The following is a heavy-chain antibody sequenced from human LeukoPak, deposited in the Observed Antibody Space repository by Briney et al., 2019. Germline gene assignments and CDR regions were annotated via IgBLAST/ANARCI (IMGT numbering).Heavy chain of an antibody. CDR3: ARVVYSSILH. V-gene: IGHV4-61*01. D-gene: IGHD6-13*01. CDR1: GGSVSSGSYY. Sequence: SETLSLTCTVPGGSVSSGSYYWSWIRQPPGKGLEWIGYIYYSGSTNYNPSLKSRVTISVDTSKNQFSLKLSSVTAADTAVYYCARVVYSSILHWGQGALVTVSS. J-gene: IGHJ4*02. CDR2: IYYSGST.